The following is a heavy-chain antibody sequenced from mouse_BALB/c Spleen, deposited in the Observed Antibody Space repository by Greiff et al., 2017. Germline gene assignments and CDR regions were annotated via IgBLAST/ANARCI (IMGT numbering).Heavy chain of an antibody. Sequence: LQQPGSELVRPGASVKLSCKASGYTFTSYWMPWVKQRPGQGLEWIGNIYPGSGSTNYDEKFKSKATLTVDTSSSTAYMQLSSLTSEDSAVYYCTRENGNFDYWGQGTTLTVSS. CDR3: TRENGNFDY. CDR2: IYPGSGST. J-gene: IGHJ2*01. D-gene: IGHD2-1*01. V-gene: IGHV1S22*01. CDR1: GYTFTSYW.